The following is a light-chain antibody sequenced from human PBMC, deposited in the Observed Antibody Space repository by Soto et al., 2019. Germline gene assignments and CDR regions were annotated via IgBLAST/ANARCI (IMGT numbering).Light chain of an antibody. V-gene: IGKV3-15*01. CDR2: ATS. Sequence: EIVMTQSPATLSVSPGERATLSCRASQSISSNLAWYQHKPGQAPRLLIYATSTRATGIPARFSGSGSGTDFTLTISSLQSEDFAVYFCQQYDNLPLTFGPGTKVDIK. J-gene: IGKJ3*01. CDR3: QQYDNLPLT. CDR1: QSISSN.